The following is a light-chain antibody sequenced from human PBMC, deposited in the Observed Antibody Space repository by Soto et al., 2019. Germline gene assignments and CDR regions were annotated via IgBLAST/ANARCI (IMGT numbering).Light chain of an antibody. CDR2: DAA. V-gene: IGKV1-33*01. CDR3: QQYDNLPYT. J-gene: IGKJ2*01. Sequence: DIQMTQSPSSLSASVGDRVTITCQASQDISNYLNWYHQKPGQAPKLLIYDAANLETGVPSRFSGSGSGTDFTFTISRLQPEDIATYYCQQYDNLPYTVGQGTKLEIK. CDR1: QDISNY.